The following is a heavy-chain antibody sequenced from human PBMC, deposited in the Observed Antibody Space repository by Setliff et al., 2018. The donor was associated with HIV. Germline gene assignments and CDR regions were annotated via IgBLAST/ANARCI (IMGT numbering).Heavy chain of an antibody. V-gene: IGHV4-39*01. Sequence: SETLSLTCTVSGGSISSGSYYWGWIRQPPGKGLEWIGSIYYSGSTYYNPSLQNRVTISVDTSKNLFSLRLSSVTASDTAVYYCARQAIFGYYDSSGYLDYWGQGTLVTVSS. CDR1: GGSISSGSYY. CDR3: ARQAIFGYYDSSGYLDY. J-gene: IGHJ4*02. CDR2: IYYSGST. D-gene: IGHD3-22*01.